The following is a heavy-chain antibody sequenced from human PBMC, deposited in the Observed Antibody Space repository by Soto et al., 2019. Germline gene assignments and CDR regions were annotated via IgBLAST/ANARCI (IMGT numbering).Heavy chain of an antibody. CDR2: IYHSGST. CDR1: GGSISSSNW. V-gene: IGHV4-4*02. D-gene: IGHD3-16*02. Sequence: QVQLQESGPGLVKPSGTLSLTCAVSGGSISSSNWWSWVRQPPGKGLQWIGEIYHSGSTRYNPSLKSRVTMSVDTSKNQCSLKVSSVTAADTAVYYCAKFTFGGVIGEDAPNWGQGTLVTVSS. J-gene: IGHJ4*02. CDR3: AKFTFGGVIGEDAPN.